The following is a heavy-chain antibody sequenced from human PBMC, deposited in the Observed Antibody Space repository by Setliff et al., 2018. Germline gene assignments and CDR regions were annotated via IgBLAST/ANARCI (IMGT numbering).Heavy chain of an antibody. CDR1: GGSITSGSFY. V-gene: IGHV4-61*02. J-gene: IGHJ4*02. D-gene: IGHD3-9*01. CDR3: AKERYFDWVLEE. CDR2: IHASGSP. Sequence: SETLSLTCTVSGGSITSGSFYWSWIRQSDGKRPEWIGRIHASGSPDYNPSLRGRVTMSLAPSANQFSLKLSSVTAADTARYYCAKERYFDWVLEEWGQGTRVTVSS.